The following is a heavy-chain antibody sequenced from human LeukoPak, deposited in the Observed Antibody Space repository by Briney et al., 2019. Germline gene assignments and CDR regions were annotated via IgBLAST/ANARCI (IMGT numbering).Heavy chain of an antibody. J-gene: IGHJ4*02. Sequence: SETLSLTCTVSGGSISSYYWSWIRQPPAKGLEWIWYIYYSGSTNYNPSLKSRVTISVDTSKNQFSLKLSSVTAADTAVYYCARGRFLEWLNWGQGTLVTVSS. CDR3: ARGRFLEWLN. D-gene: IGHD3-3*01. V-gene: IGHV4-59*01. CDR2: IYYSGST. CDR1: GGSISSYY.